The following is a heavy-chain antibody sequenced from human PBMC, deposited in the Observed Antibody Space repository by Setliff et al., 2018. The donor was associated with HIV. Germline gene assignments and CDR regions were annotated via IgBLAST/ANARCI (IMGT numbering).Heavy chain of an antibody. D-gene: IGHD1-26*01. J-gene: IGHJ4*02. V-gene: IGHV3-15*01. CDR3: TTVVRQWGLPHGDY. CDR1: GFTFSNAW. CDR2: IKSKTDGGTT. Sequence: GGSLRLSCAASGFTFSNAWMSWVRQAPGKGLEWVGRIKSKTDGGTTDYAAPVKGRFTISRDDSKNTLYLQMNSLKTEDTAVYYCTTVVRQWGLPHGDYWGQGTLVTVSS.